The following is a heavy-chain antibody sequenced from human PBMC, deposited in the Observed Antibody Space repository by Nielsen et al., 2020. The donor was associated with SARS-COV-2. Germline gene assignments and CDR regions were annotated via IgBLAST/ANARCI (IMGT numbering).Heavy chain of an antibody. J-gene: IGHJ6*03. CDR2: TYYRSKWYN. Sequence: WIRQSPSRGLEWLGRTYYRSKWYNDYAVSVKSRITINPDTSKNQFSLQLNSVTPEDTAVYYCARAPLDSSSWGYYHYYYMDVWGKGTTVTVSS. CDR3: ARAPLDSSSWGYYHYYYMDV. V-gene: IGHV6-1*01. D-gene: IGHD6-13*01.